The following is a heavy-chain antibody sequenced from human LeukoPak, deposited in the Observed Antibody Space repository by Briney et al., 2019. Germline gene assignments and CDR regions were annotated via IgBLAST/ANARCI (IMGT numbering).Heavy chain of an antibody. V-gene: IGHV5-51*01. CDR1: GYSFTSYW. Sequence: GESLKISCKGSGYSFTSYWIGWVRQMPGKGLEWMGIIYPGDSDTRYSPSFQGQVTISADKSISTAYLQWSSLKASDTAMYYCARAADCSGGSCYAPHAFDIWGQGTMVTVSS. CDR2: IYPGDSDT. J-gene: IGHJ3*02. D-gene: IGHD2-15*01. CDR3: ARAADCSGGSCYAPHAFDI.